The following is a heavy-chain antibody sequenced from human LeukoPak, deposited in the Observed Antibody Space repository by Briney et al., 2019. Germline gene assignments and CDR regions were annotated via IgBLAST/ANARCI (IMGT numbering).Heavy chain of an antibody. Sequence: SETLSLTCTVYDGSFSGYYWSWIRQPPGKGLEWIGEINQSGSINYNPSLKSRVTISGDTSKNQLSLKMMSVTAADTAVYYCARGPRYCSSTSCYELDYWGQGTLVTVSS. CDR1: DGSFSGYY. V-gene: IGHV4-34*01. CDR2: INQSGSI. J-gene: IGHJ4*02. D-gene: IGHD2-2*01. CDR3: ARGPRYCSSTSCYELDY.